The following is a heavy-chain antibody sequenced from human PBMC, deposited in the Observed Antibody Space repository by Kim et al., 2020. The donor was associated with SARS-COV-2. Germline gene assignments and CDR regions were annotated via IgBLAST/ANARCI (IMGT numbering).Heavy chain of an antibody. V-gene: IGHV1-3*01. J-gene: IGHJ4*02. Sequence: QKFQGRVTITKDTSGSTAYMELSSLRSEDTAVYYCAREYYDSSGYPTTDYWGQGTLVTVSS. CDR3: AREYYDSSGYPTTDY. D-gene: IGHD3-22*01.